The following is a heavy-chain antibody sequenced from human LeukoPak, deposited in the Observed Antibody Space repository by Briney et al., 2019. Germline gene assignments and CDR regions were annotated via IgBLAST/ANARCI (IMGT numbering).Heavy chain of an antibody. CDR1: GYTFTGYY. V-gene: IGHV1-2*02. J-gene: IGHJ3*02. CDR2: INPNSGGT. CDR3: ARVQKQLWLRLAFDI. Sequence: GASVKVSCKASGYTFTGYYMHWVRQAPGQGLEWMGWINPNSGGTNYAQKFQGRVTMTRDTSISTAYMELSRLRSDDTAVYYCARVQKQLWLRLAFDIWGQGTMVTVSS. D-gene: IGHD5-18*01.